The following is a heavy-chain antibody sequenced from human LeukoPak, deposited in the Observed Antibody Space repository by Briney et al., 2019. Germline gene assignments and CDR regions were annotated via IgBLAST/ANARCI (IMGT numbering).Heavy chain of an antibody. CDR1: GFTVSSNY. Sequence: GGPLRLSCAASGFTVSSNYMSWVRQAPGKGLDWVSLLYSGGATYYADYVKGRFTISRDNAKNTLYLQVNSLRAEDTAVYYCAKYSGSYVGFDYWGQGTLVTVSS. CDR2: LYSGGAT. V-gene: IGHV3-66*02. D-gene: IGHD1-26*01. J-gene: IGHJ4*02. CDR3: AKYSGSYVGFDY.